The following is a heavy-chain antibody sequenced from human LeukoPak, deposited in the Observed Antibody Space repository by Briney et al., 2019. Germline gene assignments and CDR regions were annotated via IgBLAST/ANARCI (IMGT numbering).Heavy chain of an antibody. CDR2: INPNSGGT. Sequence: ASVKVSCKASGYTFINFFMHWVRQAPGQGLEWMGWINPNSGGTNLAQKFQGRVTMTRDTSISTAYMELSSLRSDDTAVYFCARGTEGGSGWDLTYWGQGTLVTVSS. CDR1: GYTFINFF. CDR3: ARGTEGGSGWDLTY. J-gene: IGHJ4*02. V-gene: IGHV1-2*02. D-gene: IGHD6-19*01.